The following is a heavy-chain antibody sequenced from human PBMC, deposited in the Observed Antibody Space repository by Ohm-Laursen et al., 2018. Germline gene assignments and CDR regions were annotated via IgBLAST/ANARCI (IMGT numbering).Heavy chain of an antibody. D-gene: IGHD3-22*01. CDR3: AKDSSYYYDSSGYGGGMDV. V-gene: IGHV3-23*01. J-gene: IGHJ6*02. CDR1: GFTFNTYA. CDR2: ISGSGDTT. Sequence: SLRLSCAASGFTFNTYAMNWVRQAPGKGLEWVSGISGSGDTTYYADSVKGRFTISRDNSKNTLYLQMNSLRAEDTAVYYCAKDSSYYYDSSGYGGGMDVWGQGTTVTVSS.